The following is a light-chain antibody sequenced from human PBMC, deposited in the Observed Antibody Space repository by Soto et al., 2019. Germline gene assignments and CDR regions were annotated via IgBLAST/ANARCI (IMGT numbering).Light chain of an antibody. Sequence: QSALTQPASVSGSPGQSTTISCTGTSSDVGANNYVSWYQQQSGKAPKLLIHEVSNRPAGVSDRFSGSKSGNTASLTISGLQAEDEADYYCSAFATSRAYVFGIGTKVTVL. CDR1: SSDVGANNY. CDR3: SAFATSRAYV. V-gene: IGLV2-14*01. J-gene: IGLJ1*01. CDR2: EVS.